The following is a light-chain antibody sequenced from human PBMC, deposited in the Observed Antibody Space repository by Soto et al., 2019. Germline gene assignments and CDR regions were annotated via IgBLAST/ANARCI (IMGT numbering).Light chain of an antibody. CDR3: LQDHNYPLT. CDR1: QGIGND. J-gene: IGKJ4*01. CDR2: AAA. Sequence: AIQMAQSPSSLSASVGDRVTITCRASQGIGNDVGWFQQKPGKAPKLLIYAAATLQTGVPSRFSGSRSGTDFIHTISSLQPEDFATYYCLQDHNYPLTFGGGTKVDIK. V-gene: IGKV1-6*02.